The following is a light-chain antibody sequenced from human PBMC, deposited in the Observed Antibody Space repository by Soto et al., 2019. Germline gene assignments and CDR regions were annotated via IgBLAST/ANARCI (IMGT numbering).Light chain of an antibody. CDR2: DVS. CDR1: SSDVGAYNH. V-gene: IGLV2-14*03. Sequence: QSVRTQPASVSGSPGQSITISCTVTSSDVGAYNHVSWFQHHPGKAPKLMIYDVSNRPSGVSNRFSGSKSGNTASLTISGLQAEDEADYYCLSYTTSTTYVFGTGTKVTVL. J-gene: IGLJ1*01. CDR3: LSYTTSTTYV.